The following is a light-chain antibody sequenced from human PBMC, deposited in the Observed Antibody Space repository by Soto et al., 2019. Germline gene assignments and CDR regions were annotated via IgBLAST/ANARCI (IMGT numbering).Light chain of an antibody. CDR1: QSIRNY. Sequence: EVVLTQSPATLSLSPGERATLSCRASQSIRNYLAWYQQKPGQAPRLLIYDTSKRAAAVPARFSGSGSGTDFTLTISSLEPEDFAVYYCQQYGSSPWTFGQGTKVEIK. V-gene: IGKV3-11*01. CDR3: QQYGSSPWT. CDR2: DTS. J-gene: IGKJ1*01.